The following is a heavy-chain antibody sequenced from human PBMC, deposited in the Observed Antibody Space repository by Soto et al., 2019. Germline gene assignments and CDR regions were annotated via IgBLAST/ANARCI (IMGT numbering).Heavy chain of an antibody. J-gene: IGHJ1*01. CDR3: ARKENCRDGIVYSEYSQR. Sequence: GSSVMGYCKESGCIFTAHSMHWVRRAPAQGLEWMGVVNPSGGSTNYAQKFQGRITLTRDTSTSTVYMDLSSLTSEDTAVYYCARKENCRDGIVYSEYSQRWGHRTLVNVSS. CDR2: VNPSGGST. CDR1: GCIFTAHS. D-gene: IGHD2-15*01. V-gene: IGHV1-46*01.